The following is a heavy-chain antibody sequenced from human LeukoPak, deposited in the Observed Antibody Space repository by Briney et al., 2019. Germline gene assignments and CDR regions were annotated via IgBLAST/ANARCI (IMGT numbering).Heavy chain of an antibody. CDR1: GGSISSSNW. D-gene: IGHD3-22*01. CDR3: ARGRRYYDSSGYRN. J-gene: IGHJ4*02. Sequence: SETLSLTCAVSGGSISSSNWWSWVRQPPGKGLEWIGEIYHSGRTNYTPSLKSRVTISVDTSKNQFSLKLSSVTAADTAVYYCARGRRYYDSSGYRNWGQGTLVTVSS. V-gene: IGHV4-4*02. CDR2: IYHSGRT.